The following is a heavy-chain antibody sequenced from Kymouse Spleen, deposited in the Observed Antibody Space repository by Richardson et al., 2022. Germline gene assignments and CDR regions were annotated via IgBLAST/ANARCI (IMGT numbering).Heavy chain of an antibody. CDR1: GFTFSSYS. J-gene: IGHJ6*02. CDR2: ISSSSSYI. Sequence: EVQLVESGGGLVKPGGSLRLSCAASGFTFSSYSMNWVRQAPGKGLEWVSSISSSSSYIYYADSVKGRFTISRDNAKNSLYLQMNSLRAEDTAVYYCAREWDPYYYYYGMDVWGQGTTVTVSS. V-gene: IGHV3-21*03. D-gene: IGHD1-26*01. CDR3: AREWDPYYYYYGMDV.